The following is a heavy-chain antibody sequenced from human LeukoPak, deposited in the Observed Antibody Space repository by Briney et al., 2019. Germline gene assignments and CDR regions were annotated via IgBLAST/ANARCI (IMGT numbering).Heavy chain of an antibody. Sequence: PGGSLRLSCAASGFTFSTYAMHWVRQAPGKGLEWVAVISYDGSKKYYADSVKGRFTISRDNSKNTLYLQMNSLRPEDTAVYYCAKPYDSSLYTNLDYWGQGTLVTVSS. V-gene: IGHV3-30-3*02. CDR1: GFTFSTYA. CDR3: AKPYDSSLYTNLDY. J-gene: IGHJ4*02. D-gene: IGHD3-22*01. CDR2: ISYDGSKK.